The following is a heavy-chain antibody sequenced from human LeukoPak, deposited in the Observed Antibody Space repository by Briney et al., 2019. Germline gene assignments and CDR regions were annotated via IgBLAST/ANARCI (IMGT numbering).Heavy chain of an antibody. V-gene: IGHV4-4*07. CDR1: GGSISSYY. Sequence: PSETLSLTCTVSGGSISSYYWSWIRQPAGKGLEWIGRIYTSGSTNYNPSLKSRVTMSVDTSKNQFSLKLSSVTAADTAVYYCARVAAFSGDYYYYYMDVWGKGTTVTVSS. CDR3: ARVAAFSGDYYYYYMDV. J-gene: IGHJ6*03. CDR2: IYTSGST. D-gene: IGHD3-3*01.